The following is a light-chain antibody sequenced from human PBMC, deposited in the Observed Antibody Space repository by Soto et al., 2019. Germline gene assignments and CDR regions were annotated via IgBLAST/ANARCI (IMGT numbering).Light chain of an antibody. V-gene: IGKV3-15*01. CDR2: GAS. Sequence: EIVMTQSPATLSVSPGERATLSCRASQSVSSNLAWYQQKPGQAPRLLIYGASTRATGIPARFSGSGSGTEFTLTISSLQSEDFAVYYCQQYTNSPKTFGPGTKVDIK. CDR1: QSVSSN. CDR3: QQYTNSPKT. J-gene: IGKJ3*01.